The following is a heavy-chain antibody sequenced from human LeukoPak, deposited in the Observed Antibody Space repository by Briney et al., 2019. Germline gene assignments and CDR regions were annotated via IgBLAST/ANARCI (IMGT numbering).Heavy chain of an antibody. CDR1: GFTFSSYA. Sequence: GGSLRLSCAASGFTFSSYAMSWVRQAPGKGLEWVSAISGSGGSTYYADSVKGRFTISRDNSKNTLYLQMNSLRAEDTAVYYCARNSGSYVVFNYWGQGTLVTVSS. J-gene: IGHJ4*02. V-gene: IGHV3-23*01. CDR3: ARNSGSYVVFNY. CDR2: ISGSGGST. D-gene: IGHD3-10*01.